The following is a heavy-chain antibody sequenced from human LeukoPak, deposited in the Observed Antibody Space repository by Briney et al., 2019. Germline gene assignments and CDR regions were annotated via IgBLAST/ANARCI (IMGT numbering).Heavy chain of an antibody. V-gene: IGHV3-11*01. CDR1: GFTFSDYY. D-gene: IGHD1-14*01. CDR2: ISSSGSTI. Sequence: GGSLRLSCAASGFTFSDYYMSWIRQAPGKGLEWVSYISSSGSTIYYADSVKGRFTISRDNAKNSLYLQMNSLRAEDTAVYYCVRKTGTTQDDAFDIWGQGTMVTVSS. CDR3: VRKTGTTQDDAFDI. J-gene: IGHJ3*02.